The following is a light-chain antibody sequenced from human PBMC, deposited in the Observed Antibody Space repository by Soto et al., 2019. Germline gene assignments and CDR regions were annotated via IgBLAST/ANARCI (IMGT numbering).Light chain of an antibody. CDR1: QSISSW. CDR2: KAS. V-gene: IGKV1-5*03. CDR3: QQYNSYGT. Sequence: DLQMTQSPSPPSSSLGDRVTITFRASQSISSWLAWYQQKPGKAPKLLIYKASSLESGVPSRFSGSGSGTEFTLTISSLQPDDFATYYCQQYNSYGTFGQGTKVE. J-gene: IGKJ1*01.